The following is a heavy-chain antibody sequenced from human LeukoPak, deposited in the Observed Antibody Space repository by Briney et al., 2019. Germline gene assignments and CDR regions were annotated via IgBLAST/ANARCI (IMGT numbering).Heavy chain of an antibody. J-gene: IGHJ4*02. CDR2: ISGSGGST. D-gene: IGHD3-3*01. V-gene: IGHV3-23*01. CDR1: GFTFSDYA. Sequence: GGSLRLSCAASGFTFSDYAMSWVRQAPGKGLEWVSAISGSGGSTYYADSVKGRFTISRDNSKNTLHLQMNSLRAEDTAVYYCAKGSITIFGVVPYFDYWGQGTLVTVSS. CDR3: AKGSITIFGVVPYFDY.